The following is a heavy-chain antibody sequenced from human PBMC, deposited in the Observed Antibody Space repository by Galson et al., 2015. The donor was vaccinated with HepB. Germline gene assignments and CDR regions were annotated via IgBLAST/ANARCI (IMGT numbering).Heavy chain of an antibody. Sequence: SLRLSCAASGFTFSSYAMHWVRQAPGKGLEWVAVISYDGSNKYYADSVKGQFTISRDNSKNTLYLQMNSLRAEDTAVYYCARDLNSGSYRYYYYGMDVWGQGTTVTVSS. CDR2: ISYDGSNK. J-gene: IGHJ6*02. CDR3: ARDLNSGSYRYYYYGMDV. D-gene: IGHD1-26*01. V-gene: IGHV3-30*04. CDR1: GFTFSSYA.